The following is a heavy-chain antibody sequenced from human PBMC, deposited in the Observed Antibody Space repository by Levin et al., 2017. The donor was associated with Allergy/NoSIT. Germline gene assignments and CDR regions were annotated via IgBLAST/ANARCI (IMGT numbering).Heavy chain of an antibody. Sequence: GESLKISCEASGFTFSSHAMSWVRQAPGKGLEWVSSITYNGAGTYYADSVKGRFTISRDNSKNTLYLQMNSPRAEDAAVYYCAKKGIQHWEKCHSDYWGQGTLVTVSS. CDR3: AKKGIQHWEKCHSDY. CDR2: ITYNGAGT. CDR1: GFTFSSHA. V-gene: IGHV3-23*01. J-gene: IGHJ4*02. D-gene: IGHD3-3*02.